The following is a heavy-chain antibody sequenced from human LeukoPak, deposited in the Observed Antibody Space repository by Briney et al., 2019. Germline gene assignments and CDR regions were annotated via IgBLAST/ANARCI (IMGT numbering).Heavy chain of an antibody. CDR1: GFTFRNHW. V-gene: IGHV3-7*05. CDR3: ARMTGGLWDY. CDR2: IKEDGSEK. J-gene: IGHJ4*02. Sequence: PGGSLRPSCAASGFTFRNHWMSWLRQAPGKGLEWVANIKEDGSEKYYVDSVEGRFTISRDNAKNSLFLQVNSLRAEDTAVYYCARMTGGLWDYWGQGTLVTVSS. D-gene: IGHD2-15*01.